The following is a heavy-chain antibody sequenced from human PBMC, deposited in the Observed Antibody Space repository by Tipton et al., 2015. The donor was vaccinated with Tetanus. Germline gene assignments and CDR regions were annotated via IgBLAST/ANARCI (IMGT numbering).Heavy chain of an antibody. CDR3: ARVEEGYCSGGTCYFAD. CDR1: GESFTPFY. V-gene: IGHV4-59*01. D-gene: IGHD2-15*01. Sequence: TLSLTCAVSGESFTPFYWSWIRQPPGKGLEWIGYIYYRGNTNYNPSLKKRVTISVDTSKNQFSLKLNSVTAADTAVYYCARVEEGYCSGGTCYFADWGRGTLVTVSS. CDR2: IYYRGNT. J-gene: IGHJ4*02.